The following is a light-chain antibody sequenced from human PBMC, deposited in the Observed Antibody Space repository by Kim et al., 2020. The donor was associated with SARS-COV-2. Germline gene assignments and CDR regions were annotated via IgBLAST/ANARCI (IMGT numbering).Light chain of an antibody. CDR2: GAT. J-gene: IGKJ3*01. V-gene: IGKV3-15*01. CDR3: HQYNNWPLFT. CDR1: QVINSN. Sequence: EIVMTQSPAPLSVSPGETATLSCRASQVINSNLAWYQQKPGQSPRLLIYGATKRATGIPTRFSGSGSGTEFTLTINSLQSEDLAIYYCHQYNNWPLFTCGPGTKVDIK.